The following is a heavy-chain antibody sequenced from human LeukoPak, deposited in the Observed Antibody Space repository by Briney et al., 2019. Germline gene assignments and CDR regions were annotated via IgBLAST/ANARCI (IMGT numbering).Heavy chain of an antibody. V-gene: IGHV3-30-3*01. D-gene: IGHD5-12*01. CDR2: ISYDGSNK. CDR3: ARAYSGYDSGDY. CDR1: GFTFSSYA. Sequence: GSLRLSCAASGFTFSSYAMHWVRQAPGKGLEWVAVISYDGSNKYYADSVKGRITISRDNSKNTLYLQMNSLRAEDTAVYYCARAYSGYDSGDYWGQGTLVTVSS. J-gene: IGHJ4*02.